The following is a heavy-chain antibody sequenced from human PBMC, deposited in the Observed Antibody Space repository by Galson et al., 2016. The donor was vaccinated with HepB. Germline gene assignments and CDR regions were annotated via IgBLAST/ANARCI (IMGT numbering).Heavy chain of an antibody. CDR1: GFTFNNYW. Sequence: SLRLSCAASGFTFNNYWMHWVRQAAGKGLAWVSRINRDGSDTSYADSVKGRFTISRDNAKNTLYLQMNSLRVEDSAVYYCARAPSMNWNAWFDPWGQGTLVTVSS. CDR2: INRDGSDT. D-gene: IGHD1-1*01. V-gene: IGHV3-74*01. J-gene: IGHJ5*02. CDR3: ARAPSMNWNAWFDP.